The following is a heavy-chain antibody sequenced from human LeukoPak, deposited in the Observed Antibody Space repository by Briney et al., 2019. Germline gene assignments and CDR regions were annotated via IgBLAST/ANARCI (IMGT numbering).Heavy chain of an antibody. CDR3: AKDFGDIVVVPAAVFDY. Sequence: GGSLRLSCAASGFTFSSYAMSWASPAPGKGLEWVSAISGSGGSTYYADSVKGRFTISRDNSKNTLYLQMNSLRAEDTAVYYCAKDFGDIVVVPAAVFDYWGQGTLVTVSS. J-gene: IGHJ4*02. CDR2: ISGSGGST. V-gene: IGHV3-23*01. D-gene: IGHD2-2*01. CDR1: GFTFSSYA.